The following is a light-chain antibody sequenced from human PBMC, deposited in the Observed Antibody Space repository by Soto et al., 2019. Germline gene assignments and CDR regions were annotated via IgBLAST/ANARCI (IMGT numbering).Light chain of an antibody. CDR3: ISYTGSSTSYV. CDR1: SSDVGGYNY. J-gene: IGLJ1*01. V-gene: IGLV2-8*01. Sequence: QSVLTQPPSASGSPGQSVAIPCTGTSSDVGGYNYVSWYQQHPGKAPKLMIYEVNKRPSGVPDRFSGSKSGNTASLTVSGLQAEDEADYYCISYTGSSTSYVFGSGTKVTVL. CDR2: EVN.